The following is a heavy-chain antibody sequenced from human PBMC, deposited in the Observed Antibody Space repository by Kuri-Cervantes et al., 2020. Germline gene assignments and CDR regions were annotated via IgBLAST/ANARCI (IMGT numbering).Heavy chain of an antibody. V-gene: IGHV4-39*07. CDR1: GGSISSSSYY. J-gene: IGHJ4*02. Sequence: GSLRLSCTVSGGSISSSSYYWGWIRQPPGKGLEWIGSIYYSGSTNYNPSLKSRVTISVDTSKNQFSLKLSSVTAADTAVYYCARETVIAALDYWGQGTLVTVSS. CDR3: ARETVIAALDY. D-gene: IGHD6-13*01. CDR2: IYYSGST.